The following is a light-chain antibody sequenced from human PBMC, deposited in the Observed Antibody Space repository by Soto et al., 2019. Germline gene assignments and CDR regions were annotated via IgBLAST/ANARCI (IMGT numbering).Light chain of an antibody. J-gene: IGKJ3*01. CDR3: KQYGSEARIT. CDR2: GAS. Sequence: EIVLTQSPGTLSLSPGERATLSCRASQSVSSSYLAWYQQKPGQAPRLLIYGASSRATGIPDRFSGSGSGTDFTLTISRLEPEDFAVYYCKQYGSEARITFGPGTKVDIK. V-gene: IGKV3-20*01. CDR1: QSVSSSY.